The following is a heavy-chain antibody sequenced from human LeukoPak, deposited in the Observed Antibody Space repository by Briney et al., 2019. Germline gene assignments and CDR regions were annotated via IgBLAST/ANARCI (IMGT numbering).Heavy chain of an antibody. J-gene: IGHJ4*02. V-gene: IGHV3-21*01. CDR3: TRDLHTVIPPGGIDY. D-gene: IGHD4-17*01. CDR2: ITETSHV. Sequence: GGSLRLSCAASGFTFSAYSMNWVRQAPGKGLEGVSSITETSHVYYAESVKGRFTISRDNAKNLVFLQIKSLRVEDTAVYFCTRDLHTVIPPGGIDYWGQGTPVTVSS. CDR1: GFTFSAYS.